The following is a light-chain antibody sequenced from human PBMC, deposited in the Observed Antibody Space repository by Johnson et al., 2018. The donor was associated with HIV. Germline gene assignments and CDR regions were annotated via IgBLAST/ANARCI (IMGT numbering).Light chain of an antibody. CDR2: EDT. V-gene: IGLV3-16*01. CDR1: ALPKKY. J-gene: IGLJ1*01. CDR3: LSADSSGTYV. Sequence: VLTQPPSVSVSPGQTARITCSGDALPKKYAYWFQQKSGQAPVLVIYEDTKRPSGIPERFSGSSSGTIVTLTISGVQAEDEADYYCLSADSSGTYVFGTGTKVTVL.